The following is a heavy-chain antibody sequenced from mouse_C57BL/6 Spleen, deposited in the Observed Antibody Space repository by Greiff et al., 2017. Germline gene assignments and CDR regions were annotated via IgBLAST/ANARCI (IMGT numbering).Heavy chain of an antibody. CDR2: IYPGDGDT. CDR3: ARDGDDYDDYYAMDY. V-gene: IGHV1-82*01. Sequence: VQLVESGPELVKPGASVKISCKASGYAFSSSWMNWVKQRPGKGLEWIGRIYPGDGDTNYNGKFKGKATLTADKSSSTAYMQLSSLTSEDSAVYFCARDGDDYDDYYAMDYWGQGTSVTVSS. CDR1: GYAFSSSW. D-gene: IGHD2-4*01. J-gene: IGHJ4*01.